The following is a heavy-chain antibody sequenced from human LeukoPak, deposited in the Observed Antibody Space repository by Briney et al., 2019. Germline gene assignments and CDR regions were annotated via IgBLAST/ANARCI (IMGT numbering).Heavy chain of an antibody. J-gene: IGHJ4*02. V-gene: IGHV3-7*01. CDR1: GVTFSSYW. CDR3: ARDGAGTMFDY. CDR2: IKQDGGEK. D-gene: IGHD1-1*01. Sequence: PGGSLRLSCAASGVTFSSYWMSWVRQAPGKGLEWVANIKQDGGEKYYVDSVKGRFTISRDNAKNSLYLQMNSLRAEDTAVYYCARDGAGTMFDYWGQGTLVTVSS.